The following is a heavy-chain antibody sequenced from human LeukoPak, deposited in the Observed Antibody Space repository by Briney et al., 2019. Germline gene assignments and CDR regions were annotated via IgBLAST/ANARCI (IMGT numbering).Heavy chain of an antibody. J-gene: IGHJ4*02. CDR1: GYMFTRYG. CDR2: ISAYNANT. D-gene: IGHD3-22*01. Sequence: GASVKVSCKASGYMFTRYGISWVRQAPGQGLEWMGWISAYNANTNYAQKFQGRVTMTTDTSTSTAYMELRSLRSDDTGMYYCARLDYYDSSGYLFDYWGQGTLVTVSS. V-gene: IGHV1-18*01. CDR3: ARLDYYDSSGYLFDY.